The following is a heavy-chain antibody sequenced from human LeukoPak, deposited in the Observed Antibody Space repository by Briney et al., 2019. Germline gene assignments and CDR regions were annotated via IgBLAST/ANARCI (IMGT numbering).Heavy chain of an antibody. CDR3: ARAPDGTYYRNWFDP. CDR1: GFTFSSYE. Sequence: PGGSLRLSCAASGFTFSSYEMNWVRQAPGKGLEWVSYISSSGSTIYYADSVKGRFTISRDNAKNSLYLQMNSLRAEDTAFYYCARAPDGTYYRNWFDPWGQGTLVTVSS. V-gene: IGHV3-48*03. J-gene: IGHJ5*02. CDR2: ISSSGSTI. D-gene: IGHD1-26*01.